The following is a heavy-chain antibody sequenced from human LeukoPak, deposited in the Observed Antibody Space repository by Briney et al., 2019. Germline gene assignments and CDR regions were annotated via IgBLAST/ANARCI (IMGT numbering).Heavy chain of an antibody. CDR3: ARDDGSYVPFDY. V-gene: IGHV3-30-3*01. J-gene: IGHJ4*02. CDR1: GFTFSSSA. Sequence: GRSLRLSCAASGFTFSSSAMHWVRQAPGKGLECVAVISYDGSNKYYADSVKGRFTISRDNSKNTLYLQMNSLRAEDTAVYYCARDDGSYVPFDYWGQGTLVTVSS. CDR2: ISYDGSNK. D-gene: IGHD3-16*01.